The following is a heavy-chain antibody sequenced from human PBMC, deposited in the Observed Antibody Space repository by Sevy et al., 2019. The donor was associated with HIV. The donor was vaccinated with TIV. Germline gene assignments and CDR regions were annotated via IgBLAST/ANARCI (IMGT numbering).Heavy chain of an antibody. J-gene: IGHJ6*02. V-gene: IGHV3-13*01. CDR2: IGSGGDA. Sequence: GGSLRLSCGASGFTFSSYDMHWVRQAAGKGLEWVSGIGSGGDAYYPGSVKGRFTISRENAKNSLYLQMNSLRAGDTAVYYCARDGGYCSSTSCFYGMDVWGQGTTVTVSS. CDR3: ARDGGYCSSTSCFYGMDV. CDR1: GFTFSSYD. D-gene: IGHD2-2*01.